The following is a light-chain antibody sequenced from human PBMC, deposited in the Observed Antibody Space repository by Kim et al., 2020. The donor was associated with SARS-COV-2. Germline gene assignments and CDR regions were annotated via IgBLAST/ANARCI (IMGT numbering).Light chain of an antibody. J-gene: IGLJ2*01. CDR3: SSFAGSMTLI. CDR2: EVN. V-gene: IGLV2-23*02. Sequence: GQSITISCTGTSSDVGGYNLVSWYQQHPGRAPKLMIYEVNKRHSGVSNRFSGSKSGNTASLTISGLQSEDEADYYCSSFAGSMTLIFGGGTQLTVL. CDR1: SSDVGGYNL.